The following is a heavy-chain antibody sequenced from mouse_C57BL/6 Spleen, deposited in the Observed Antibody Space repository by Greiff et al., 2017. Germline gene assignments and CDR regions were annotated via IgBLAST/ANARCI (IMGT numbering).Heavy chain of an antibody. J-gene: IGHJ2*01. D-gene: IGHD1-1*01. Sequence: VQLQHSGPELVKPGASVKISCKASGYSFTGYYMNWVKQGPEKSLEWIGEINPSTGGTTYNQKFKAKATLTVDKSSSTAYMQLKSLTSEDSAVYYCARRRNYYGSTPFDYWGQGTTRTVSS. CDR1: GYSFTGYY. CDR3: ARRRNYYGSTPFDY. V-gene: IGHV1-42*01. CDR2: INPSTGGT.